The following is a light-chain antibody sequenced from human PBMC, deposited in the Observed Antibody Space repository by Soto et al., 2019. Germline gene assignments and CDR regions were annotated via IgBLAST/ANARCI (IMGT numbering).Light chain of an antibody. CDR1: QSFSSN. CDR3: QQRSNWPRIT. CDR2: GAS. V-gene: IGKV3-15*01. Sequence: EIVMTQSPATLSVSPGERATLSCRASQSFSSNLSCYQQKPGQAPRLLIYGASTRATGIPARFSGSGSGTDFTLTISSLEPEDFAVYYCQQRSNWPRITFGQGTRLEIK. J-gene: IGKJ5*01.